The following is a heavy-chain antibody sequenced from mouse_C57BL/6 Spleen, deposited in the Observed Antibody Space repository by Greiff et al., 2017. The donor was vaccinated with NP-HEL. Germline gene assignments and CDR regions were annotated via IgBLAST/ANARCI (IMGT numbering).Heavy chain of an antibody. CDR3: AWATGGPDNWGYFDV. CDR2: INPNNGGT. J-gene: IGHJ1*03. CDR1: GYTFTDYN. V-gene: IGHV1-22*01. D-gene: IGHD4-1*02. Sequence: EVQLQQSGPELVKPGASVKMSCKASGYTFTDYNMHWVKQSHGKSLEWIGYINPNNGGTSYNQKFKGKATLTVNKSSSTAYLELRSITSEDSAVYYWAWATGGPDNWGYFDVWGTGTTVTVSS.